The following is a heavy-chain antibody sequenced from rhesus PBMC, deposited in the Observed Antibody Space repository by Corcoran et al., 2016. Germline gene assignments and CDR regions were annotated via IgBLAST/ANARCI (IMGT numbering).Heavy chain of an antibody. CDR3: ARDHLANPYYEDDYGYYYYGLDS. J-gene: IGHJ6*01. D-gene: IGHD3-9*01. Sequence: QVQLQESGPGLVKPSETLSLTCAVSGGSISDDYYWSWIRQPPGKGLEWIGYIYGSGGGNNYNPSLKNRVTISIDTSKNQFSLKLSSVTAADTAVYYCARDHLANPYYEDDYGYYYYGLDSWGQGVVVTVSS. V-gene: IGHV4-106*01. CDR2: IYGSGGGN. CDR1: GGSISDDYY.